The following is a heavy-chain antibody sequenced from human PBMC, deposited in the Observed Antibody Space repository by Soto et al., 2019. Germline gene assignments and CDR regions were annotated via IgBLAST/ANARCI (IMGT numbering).Heavy chain of an antibody. J-gene: IGHJ4*02. CDR2: ISGSGGST. V-gene: IGHV3-23*01. CDR1: GFTFSSYA. CDR3: AKAGDYGDYFDY. Sequence: VGSLRLSCAASGFTFSSYAMSWVRQAPGKGLEWVSAISGSGGSTYYADSVKGRFTISRDNSKNTLYLQMNSLRAEDTAVYYCAKAGDYGDYFDYWGQGTLVTVSS. D-gene: IGHD4-17*01.